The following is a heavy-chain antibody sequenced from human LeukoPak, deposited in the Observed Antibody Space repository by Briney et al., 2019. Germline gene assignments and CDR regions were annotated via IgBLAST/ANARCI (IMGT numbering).Heavy chain of an antibody. CDR3: ARRYFSYGSYYFDY. CDR2: IYTSGST. V-gene: IGHV4-61*02. CDR1: SGYISSGSYY. D-gene: IGHD5-18*01. J-gene: IGHJ4*02. Sequence: SETLSLTCTVSSGYISSGSYYWNWIRQPAGKGLEWIGRIYTSGSTNYNPSLKGRVTISIDTSKNQFSLKLNSVTAADTAVYYCARRYFSYGSYYFDYWGQGTLVTVSS.